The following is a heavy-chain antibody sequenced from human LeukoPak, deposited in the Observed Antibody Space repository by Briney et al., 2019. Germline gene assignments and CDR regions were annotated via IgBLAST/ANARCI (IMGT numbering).Heavy chain of an antibody. CDR3: ARDIVAAYYYDSSTIDY. J-gene: IGHJ4*02. V-gene: IGHV3-30-3*01. Sequence: PGRSLRLSCAASGFTFSSYAMHWVRQAPGKGLEWVAVISYDGSNKYYADSVKGRFTISRDNSKNTLYLQMNSLRAEDTAVYYCARDIVAAYYYDSSTIDYWGQGTLVTVSS. CDR2: ISYDGSNK. D-gene: IGHD3-22*01. CDR1: GFTFSSYA.